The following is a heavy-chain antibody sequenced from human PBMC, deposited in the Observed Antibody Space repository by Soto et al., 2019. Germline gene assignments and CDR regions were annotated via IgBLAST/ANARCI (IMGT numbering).Heavy chain of an antibody. CDR3: ARGRYRSSWYGTWGLDY. D-gene: IGHD6-13*01. V-gene: IGHV4-34*01. J-gene: IGHJ4*02. Sequence: QVQLQQWGAGLLKPSETLSLTCAVYGGSFSGYYWSWIRQPPGKGLEWIGEINHSGSTNYNPSLKSRVPISVDTSKNQFSLKLSSVTSADTAVYYCARGRYRSSWYGTWGLDYWGQGTLVTVSS. CDR2: INHSGST. CDR1: GGSFSGYY.